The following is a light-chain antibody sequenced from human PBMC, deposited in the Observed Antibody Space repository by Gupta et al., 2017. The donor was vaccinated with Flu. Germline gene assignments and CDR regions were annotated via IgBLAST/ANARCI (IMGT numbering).Light chain of an antibody. Sequence: SYELTQPPSVSVSPGQTASISCSGDKLGNKYVCWYQQRPGQSTVLVMYQDKKRPSGIPERFSGSNSGNTATLTISGTQAMDEADYYCQAWDSSTYVLGTGTKVTVL. CDR2: QDK. CDR3: QAWDSSTYV. V-gene: IGLV3-1*01. CDR1: KLGNKY. J-gene: IGLJ1*01.